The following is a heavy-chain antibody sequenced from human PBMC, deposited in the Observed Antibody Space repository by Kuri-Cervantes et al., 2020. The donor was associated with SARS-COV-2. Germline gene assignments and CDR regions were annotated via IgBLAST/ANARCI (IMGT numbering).Heavy chain of an antibody. Sequence: GESLKISCAASGFTFSSYAMHWVRQAPGKGLEWVAVISYDGSNKYYADSVKGRFTISRDNSKNTLCLQMNSLRAEDTAVYYCARTYSGSYSDAFDIWGQGTMVTVSS. D-gene: IGHD1-26*01. J-gene: IGHJ3*02. CDR1: GFTFSSYA. CDR3: ARTYSGSYSDAFDI. CDR2: ISYDGSNK. V-gene: IGHV3-30*04.